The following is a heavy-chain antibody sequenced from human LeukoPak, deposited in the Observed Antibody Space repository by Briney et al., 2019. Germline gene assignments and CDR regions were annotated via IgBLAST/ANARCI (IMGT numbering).Heavy chain of an antibody. CDR3: AKGRTTVVVTAIPN. Sequence: GGSLRLSCADSGVTFNNSAMSSGREGPGKGLECGSGISGSGGNTYNADSVKGAFTISRDNSKNTLYLQMNSLRAEDTAVYYCAKGRTTVVVTAIPNWGQGTLVTVSS. CDR1: GVTFNNSA. D-gene: IGHD2-21*02. J-gene: IGHJ4*02. CDR2: ISGSGGNT. V-gene: IGHV3-23*01.